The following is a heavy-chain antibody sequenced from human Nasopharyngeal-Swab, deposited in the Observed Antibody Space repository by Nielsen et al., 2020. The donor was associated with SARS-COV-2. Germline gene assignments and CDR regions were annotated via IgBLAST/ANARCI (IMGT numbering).Heavy chain of an antibody. D-gene: IGHD3-3*01. CDR3: AKDEAYYDFWSGYYAYYYMDV. Sequence: GESLKISCAASGFTFSNYAMSWVRQAPGKGLEWVAVISYDGSNKYYADSVKGRFTISRDNSKNTLYLQMNSLRAEDTAVYYCAKDEAYYDFWSGYYAYYYMDVWGKGTTVTVSS. V-gene: IGHV3-30*18. CDR2: ISYDGSNK. CDR1: GFTFSNYA. J-gene: IGHJ6*03.